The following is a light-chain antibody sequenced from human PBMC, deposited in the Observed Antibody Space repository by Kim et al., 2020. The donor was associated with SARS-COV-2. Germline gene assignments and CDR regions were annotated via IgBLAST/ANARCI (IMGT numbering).Light chain of an antibody. V-gene: IGLV3-1*01. CDR1: KLGNKD. CDR2: QNT. J-gene: IGLJ2*01. Sequence: VHPEQTASITCPGDKLGNKDVSWYQQKPGQSPVLVIYQNTKRPSGIPDRFSGSNSGNTGTLTISGTQAVDEGDYSCQVWDDYTIVFGGGTQLTVL. CDR3: QVWDDYTIV.